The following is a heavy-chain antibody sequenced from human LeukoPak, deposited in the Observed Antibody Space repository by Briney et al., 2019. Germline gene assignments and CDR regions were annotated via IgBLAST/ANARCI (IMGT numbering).Heavy chain of an antibody. CDR2: MYHTGHT. V-gene: IGHV4-59*08. J-gene: IGHJ4*02. D-gene: IGHD6-19*01. CDR3: ARPYSSGWYPDPLYY. CDR1: GGSISNYY. Sequence: SETLSLTCNVSGGSISNYYWSWIRQPPGKGLEWIGYMYHTGHTMYNSSLKSRVTMSLDTSKNHFSLRLSSVTAADTAVYYCARPYSSGWYPDPLYYWGQGTLVTVSS.